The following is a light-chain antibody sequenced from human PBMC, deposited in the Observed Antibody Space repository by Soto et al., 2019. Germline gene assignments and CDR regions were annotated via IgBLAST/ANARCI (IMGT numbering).Light chain of an antibody. CDR2: GNS. V-gene: IGLV1-40*01. CDR3: QSSDSSLSGPVV. Sequence: QSVLTQPPSVSGAPGQRVTISCTGSSSNIGAGYDVHWYQQIPGTAPKLLIYGNSNRPSGVPDRFSGSKSGTSASLAITGLQAEDEADYYCQSSDSSLSGPVVFGGGTKLTVL. CDR1: SSNIGAGYD. J-gene: IGLJ2*01.